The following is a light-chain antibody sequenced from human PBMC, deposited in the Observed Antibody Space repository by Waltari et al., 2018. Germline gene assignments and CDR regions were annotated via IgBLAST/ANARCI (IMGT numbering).Light chain of an antibody. V-gene: IGLV2-11*01. CDR3: CSYAGRYTSV. Sequence: QSALTQPRSVSGSPGQSVTLSCTGTSSDIGGYQYVSWYQPHPGKAPKLVIYDVDKRPSGVPDRFSGSKAGNTASLTISGLQTDDDADYYCCSYAGRYTSVFGRGTRVTVL. CDR2: DVD. CDR1: SSDIGGYQY. J-gene: IGLJ2*01.